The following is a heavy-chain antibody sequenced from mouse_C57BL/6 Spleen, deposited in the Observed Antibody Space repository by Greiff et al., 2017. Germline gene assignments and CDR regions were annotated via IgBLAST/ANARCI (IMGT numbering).Heavy chain of an antibody. V-gene: IGHV1-55*01. CDR2: IYTGSGST. CDR1: GYTFSSYW. D-gene: IGHD3-2*02. CDR3: ERARLAYYAMDY. J-gene: IGHJ4*01. Sequence: LQPGAELVKPGASVKMSCKASGYTFSSYWLIWVKQWPGQGLEWIGDIYTGSGSTNYNEKFKSKATLTVDTYSSTAYMQLSSMTSEDSAVYYCERARLAYYAMDYWGQGTSVTVSS.